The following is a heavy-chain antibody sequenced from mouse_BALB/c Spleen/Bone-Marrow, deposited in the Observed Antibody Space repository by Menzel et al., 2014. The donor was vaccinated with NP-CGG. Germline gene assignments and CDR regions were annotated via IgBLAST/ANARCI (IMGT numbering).Heavy chain of an antibody. D-gene: IGHD2-3*01. CDR3: ARGEGWSSAIEY. CDR1: GFNIKDTY. CDR2: IDPANGNT. V-gene: IGHV14-3*02. J-gene: IGHJ4*01. Sequence: VQLQQPGAELVKPGASVKLSCTASGFNIKDTYMHWVKQSPEQGLEWIGRIDPANGNTKYDPKFQGKATITADTSSNTPSRQLSNLTSEDAAVDVCARGEGWSSAIEYWGQGDSGTVS.